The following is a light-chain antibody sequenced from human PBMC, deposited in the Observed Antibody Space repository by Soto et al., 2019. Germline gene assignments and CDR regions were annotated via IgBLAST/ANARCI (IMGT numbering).Light chain of an antibody. CDR1: QGISDY. J-gene: IGKJ3*01. V-gene: IGKV1-27*01. CDR3: QRYNNAPVT. CDR2: RAS. Sequence: IQMTQSPSSLSASVGDTVTITCRASQGISDYLARYQQKPGKVPKLLIYRASTLHSGAPSRFSGSGSGTGFTLTISSLQPEDVGTYYCQRYNNAPVTFGPGTKVDLK.